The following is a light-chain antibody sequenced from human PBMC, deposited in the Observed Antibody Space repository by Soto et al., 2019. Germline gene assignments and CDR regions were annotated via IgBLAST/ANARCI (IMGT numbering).Light chain of an antibody. CDR1: QSVSSSF. CDR3: QQYGSSPLIT. J-gene: IGKJ5*01. Sequence: EIVLTQSPGTLSLSPGERVTLSCRASQSVSSSFLGWYQQKPGQAPRLLIYGASSRATGIPDRFSGSGSGTDFTLTISRLEPEDSAVYYCQQYGSSPLITFGQGTRLEIK. V-gene: IGKV3-20*01. CDR2: GAS.